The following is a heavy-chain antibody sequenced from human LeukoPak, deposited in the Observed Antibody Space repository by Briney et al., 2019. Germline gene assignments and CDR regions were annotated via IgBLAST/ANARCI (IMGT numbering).Heavy chain of an antibody. D-gene: IGHD3-16*02. CDR1: GSSISDSFF. Sequence: SETLSLTCAVSGSSISDSFFWGWIRQSPGKGLEWVANVFYTGSTFYNPSLKSRATISVDTSGNQFSLKLRSVTGADTGIYYCARSFMNSFGGVLVTYFDFWGQGTLVTVSS. CDR2: VFYTGST. CDR3: ARSFMNSFGGVLVTYFDF. V-gene: IGHV4-39*01. J-gene: IGHJ4*02.